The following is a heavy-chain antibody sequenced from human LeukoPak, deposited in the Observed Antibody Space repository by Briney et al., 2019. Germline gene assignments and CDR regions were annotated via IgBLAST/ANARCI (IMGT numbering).Heavy chain of an antibody. CDR3: ARGRRGSSGPWSWYLDL. D-gene: IGHD3-22*01. V-gene: IGHV1-8*01. CDR1: GFTLTNCD. CDR2: MNSNTGNT. Sequence: ASVKVSSKASGFTLTNCDINWVRQATGQGLEWMGWMNSNTGNTGYAQEFQGRVTMTRDTSIGTAYMELTNLRSEDTAVYYCARGRRGSSGPWSWYLDLWGRGTLVTASS. J-gene: IGHJ2*01.